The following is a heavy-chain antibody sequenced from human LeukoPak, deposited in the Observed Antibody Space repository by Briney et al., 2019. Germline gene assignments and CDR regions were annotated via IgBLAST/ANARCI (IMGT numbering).Heavy chain of an antibody. Sequence: ASVKVSCKASGGTFSSYAISWVRQAPGQGLEWMGGIIPIFGTANYAQKFQGSVTITADESTSTAYMELSSLRSEDTAVYYCARWEQQLVLVYGMDVWGQGTTVTVSS. V-gene: IGHV1-69*13. CDR1: GGTFSSYA. CDR2: IIPIFGTA. J-gene: IGHJ6*02. D-gene: IGHD6-13*01. CDR3: ARWEQQLVLVYGMDV.